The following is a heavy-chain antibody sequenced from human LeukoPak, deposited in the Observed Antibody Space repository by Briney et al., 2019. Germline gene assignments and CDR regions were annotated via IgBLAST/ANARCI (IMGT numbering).Heavy chain of an antibody. Sequence: PGGSLRLSCAASGFTFSSYWMSWVRQAPGRGLEWVANIKKDGSEKYYVDSVKGRFTISRDNAKNSLYLQMNSLRAEDTAVYYCARDEGSGWYRLFDYWGQGTLVTVSS. CDR3: ARDEGSGWYRLFDY. V-gene: IGHV3-7*01. D-gene: IGHD6-19*01. J-gene: IGHJ4*02. CDR1: GFTFSSYW. CDR2: IKKDGSEK.